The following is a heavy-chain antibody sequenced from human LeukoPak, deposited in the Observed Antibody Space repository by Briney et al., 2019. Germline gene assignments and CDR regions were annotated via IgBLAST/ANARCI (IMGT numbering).Heavy chain of an antibody. J-gene: IGHJ6*03. D-gene: IGHD2-21*02. CDR2: INPNSGGT. V-gene: IGHV1-2*02. CDR3: ARGVTRYYYYMDV. CDR1: GYTFTGYY. Sequence: ASVKVSCKASGYTFTGYYMHWVGQAPGQGLEWMGWINPNSGGTNYAQKFQGRVTMTRDTSISTAYMELSRLRSDDTAVYYCARGVTRYYYYMDVWGKGTTVTVSS.